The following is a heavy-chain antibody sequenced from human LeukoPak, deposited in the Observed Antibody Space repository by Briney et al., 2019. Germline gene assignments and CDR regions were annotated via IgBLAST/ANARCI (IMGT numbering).Heavy chain of an antibody. Sequence: PGGSLRLSCAASGFTFDDYAMHWVRQAPGKGLEWVSAISGSGGSTYYADSVKGRFTISRDNSKNTLYLQMNSLRAEDTAVYYCAKDRGSGSGTFDYWGQGTLVTVSS. CDR2: ISGSGGST. J-gene: IGHJ4*02. V-gene: IGHV3-23*01. CDR3: AKDRGSGSGTFDY. D-gene: IGHD3-10*01. CDR1: GFTFDDYA.